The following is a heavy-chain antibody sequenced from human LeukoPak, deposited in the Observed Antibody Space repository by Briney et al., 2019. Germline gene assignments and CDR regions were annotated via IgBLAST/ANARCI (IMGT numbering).Heavy chain of an antibody. D-gene: IGHD3-22*01. CDR1: SFPFSSHY. J-gene: IGHJ4*02. V-gene: IGHV3-23*01. CDR3: AKHYDSRRSIFDH. CDR2: LNGGGGDI. Sequence: GGSLRLSCEASSFPFSSHYMAWVRQAPGRGLEWISALNGGGGDIHYAGSVTGRFTISRDNSRNTLYLHMNSLRAEDTAIYYCAKHYDSRRSIFDHWGQGTLVTVSS.